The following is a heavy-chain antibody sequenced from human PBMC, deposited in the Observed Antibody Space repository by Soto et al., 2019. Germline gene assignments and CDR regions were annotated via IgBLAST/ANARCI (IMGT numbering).Heavy chain of an antibody. J-gene: IGHJ6*02. D-gene: IGHD3-22*01. Sequence: GASVKVSCKASGYTFTSYGISWVRQAPGQGLEWMGWISAYNGNTNYAQKLQGRVTMTTDTSTSTAYMELRSLRSDDTAVYYCIRSSGYSLSRGYYGMDVWGQGPTVTVSS. CDR2: ISAYNGNT. V-gene: IGHV1-18*01. CDR3: IRSSGYSLSRGYYGMDV. CDR1: GYTFTSYG.